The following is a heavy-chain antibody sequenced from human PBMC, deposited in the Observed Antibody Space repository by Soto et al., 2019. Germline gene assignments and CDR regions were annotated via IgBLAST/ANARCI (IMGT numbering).Heavy chain of an antibody. CDR3: AADATAWQQMVPSDY. Sequence: QMQLEQSGPEVKKPGTSVKVSCKASGFTFTSSAFQWVRQARGQRLEGIGWIAVGSGYTNYAQRFQDRVTLTRYMSTATTYMELSRLTSEDTAIYYCAADATAWQQMVPSDYWGQGTLVTVSS. J-gene: IGHJ4*02. D-gene: IGHD2-8*01. V-gene: IGHV1-58*01. CDR2: IAVGSGYT. CDR1: GFTFTSSA.